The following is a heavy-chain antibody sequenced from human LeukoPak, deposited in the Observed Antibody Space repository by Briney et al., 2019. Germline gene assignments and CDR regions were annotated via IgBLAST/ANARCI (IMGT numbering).Heavy chain of an antibody. CDR1: GGSITSYY. J-gene: IGHJ4*02. D-gene: IGHD5-18*01. CDR3: ARETAMGYFDY. CDR2: IYYSVST. V-gene: IGHV4-59*01. Sequence: SETLSLTCTLSGGSITSYYWSWVRQPPGEGLEWIGYIYYSVSTNYNPSLKSRVTISVDTSKNQFSLTLSSVTAADTAVYYCARETAMGYFDYWAREPWSPSPQ.